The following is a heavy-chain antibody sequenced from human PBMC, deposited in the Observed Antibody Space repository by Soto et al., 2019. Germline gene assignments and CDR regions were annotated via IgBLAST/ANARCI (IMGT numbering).Heavy chain of an antibody. CDR1: GNNVYSYR. D-gene: IGHD2-15*01. Sequence: GEALKISCEGFGNNVYSYRIGRVRPIAGKSLELMGIIYPGDSDTRYSPSFQGQVTISADKSISTAYLQWSSLKASDSAIYYCARHGEGYCSGGSCLYYCMDVWDQATTVTVSS. V-gene: IGHV5-51*01. CDR2: IYPGDSDT. J-gene: IGHJ6*02. CDR3: ARHGEGYCSGGSCLYYCMDV.